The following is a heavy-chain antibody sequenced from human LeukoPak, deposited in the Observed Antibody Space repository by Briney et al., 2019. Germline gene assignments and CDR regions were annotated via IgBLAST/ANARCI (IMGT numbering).Heavy chain of an antibody. V-gene: IGHV3-74*01. D-gene: IGHD6-13*01. Sequence: GGSLRLSCAASSFTFSKYWFHWVRQAPGKGLDWVSRIDTNGRTTDYAASVKGRFTISRDNAKNTLFLEMNSLRAEDTAVYYCARDLAGADDYWGQGTLVTVSS. CDR1: SFTFSKYW. CDR2: IDTNGRTT. J-gene: IGHJ4*02. CDR3: ARDLAGADDY.